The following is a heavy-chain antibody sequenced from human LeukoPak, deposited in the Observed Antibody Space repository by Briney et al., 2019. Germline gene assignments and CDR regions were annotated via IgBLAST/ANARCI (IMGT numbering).Heavy chain of an antibody. D-gene: IGHD3-22*01. CDR2: IIPILGIA. J-gene: IGHJ3*02. CDR1: GGTFSSYA. CDR3: ARVVYYDSSGYSDDAFDI. Sequence: ASVKVSCKASGGTFSSYAISWVRQAPGQGLEWVGRIIPILGIANYAQKFQGRVTITADKSTSTAYMELSSLRSEDTAVYYCARVVYYDSSGYSDDAFDIWGQGTMVTVSS. V-gene: IGHV1-69*04.